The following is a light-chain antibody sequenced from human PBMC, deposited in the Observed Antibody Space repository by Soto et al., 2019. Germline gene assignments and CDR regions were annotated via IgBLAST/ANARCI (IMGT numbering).Light chain of an antibody. V-gene: IGKV3D-15*01. J-gene: IGKJ1*01. Sequence: EIVMTQSPATLSVSPGERATLSCRATQSILRNLAWYQHKPGQPPRLLIYGASSRATGIPDRFSGSGSGMDFTLTISSLAPEDFAVYYCQQSGDSQWTFGQGTKVDI. CDR1: QSILRN. CDR3: QQSGDSQWT. CDR2: GAS.